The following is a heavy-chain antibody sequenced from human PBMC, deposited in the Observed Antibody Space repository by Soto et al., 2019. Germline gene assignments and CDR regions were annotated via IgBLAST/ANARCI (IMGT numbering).Heavy chain of an antibody. Sequence: GGSLRLSCAACGFKFSSYAMSWVRQAPGKGLEWVSLISATGGGTYYADSVKGRFTISRDNSDNTLYLQVHSLRAEDTAVYYCAKDRRAGGNSAFYFDFWGQGAQVTVSS. V-gene: IGHV3-23*01. CDR2: ISATGGGT. D-gene: IGHD3-16*01. J-gene: IGHJ5*01. CDR3: AKDRRAGGNSAFYFDF. CDR1: GFKFSSYA.